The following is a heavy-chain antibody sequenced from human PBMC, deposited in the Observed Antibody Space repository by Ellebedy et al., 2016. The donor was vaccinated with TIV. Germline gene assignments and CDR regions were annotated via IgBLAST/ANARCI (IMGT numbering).Heavy chain of an antibody. CDR2: IYSSGRT. Sequence: SETLSLXCSVSGDSITSRSDYWDWIRQPPGKGLEWIGAIYSSGRTHYNPSLNSRATISVDTSKNHFSLTLSSVTAADTAVYYCASLSGGIYYYGSGSAFDIWGQGTMVTASS. CDR3: ASLSGGIYYYGSGSAFDI. CDR1: GDSITSRSDY. D-gene: IGHD3-10*01. V-gene: IGHV4-39*02. J-gene: IGHJ3*02.